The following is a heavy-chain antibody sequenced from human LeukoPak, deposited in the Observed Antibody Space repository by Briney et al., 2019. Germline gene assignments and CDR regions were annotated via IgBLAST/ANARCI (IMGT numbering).Heavy chain of an antibody. D-gene: IGHD3-3*01. Sequence: ASVKVSCKVSGYTLTELSMHWVRQAPGKGLEWMGGFDPEDGETIYAQKFQGRVTMTEDTSTDTAYMELSSLRSEDTAVYYCATGNNYDFWSGPFHSNWFDPWGQGTLVTVSS. J-gene: IGHJ5*02. CDR2: FDPEDGET. CDR3: ATGNNYDFWSGPFHSNWFDP. V-gene: IGHV1-24*01. CDR1: GYTLTELS.